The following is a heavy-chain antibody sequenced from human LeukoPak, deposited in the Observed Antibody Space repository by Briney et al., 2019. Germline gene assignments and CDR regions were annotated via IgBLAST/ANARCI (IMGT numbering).Heavy chain of an antibody. D-gene: IGHD5-12*01. Sequence: SETLSLTCTVSGYSISSGYYWGWIRQPPGKGLEWIGSIYHSGSTYYNPSLKSRVTISVDTSKNQFSLKLSSVTAADTAVYYCARGLIGGYDYDPKRWFDPWGQGTLVTISS. CDR2: IYHSGST. J-gene: IGHJ5*02. CDR3: ARGLIGGYDYDPKRWFDP. CDR1: GYSISSGYY. V-gene: IGHV4-38-2*02.